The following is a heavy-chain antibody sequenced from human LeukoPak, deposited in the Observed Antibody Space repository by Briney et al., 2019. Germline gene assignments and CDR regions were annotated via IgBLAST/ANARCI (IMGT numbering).Heavy chain of an antibody. CDR3: AKDGMDV. CDR2: ISYDGSNR. V-gene: IGHV3-30*18. CDR1: GFTFSSYG. J-gene: IGHJ6*02. Sequence: QPGRSLRLSCAASGFTFSSYGMHWVRQAPGKGLEWVAVISYDGSNRYYADSVKGRFTISRDNSKNTLYLQMNSLRAEDTAVYYCAKDGMDVWGQGTTVTVSS.